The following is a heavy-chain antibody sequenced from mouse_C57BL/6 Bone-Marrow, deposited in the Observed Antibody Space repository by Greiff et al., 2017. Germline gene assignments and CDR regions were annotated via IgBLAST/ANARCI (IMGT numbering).Heavy chain of an antibody. J-gene: IGHJ4*01. V-gene: IGHV5-4*01. CDR1: GFTFSSYA. CDR3: AREGNYEEGAMDY. D-gene: IGHD2-1*01. Sequence: EVQLVESGGGLVKPGGSLKLSCAASGFTFSSYAMSWVRQTPEKRLEWVATISDGGSYTYYPDNVKGRFTISRDNAKNNLYLQMSHLKSEDTAMYYCAREGNYEEGAMDYWGQGTSVTVSS. CDR2: ISDGGSYT.